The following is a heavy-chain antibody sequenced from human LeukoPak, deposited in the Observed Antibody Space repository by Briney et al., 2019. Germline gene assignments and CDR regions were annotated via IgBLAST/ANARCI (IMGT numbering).Heavy chain of an antibody. CDR3: ARVTAMVPSDAFDI. V-gene: IGHV4-38-2*01. D-gene: IGHD5-18*01. Sequence: SETLSLTCPVSGSSISSGYYWGWIRQPPGKGLEWIGSIYHSGSTYYNPSLKSRVTISVDTSKNQFSLKLSSVTAADTAVYYCARVTAMVPSDAFDIWGQGTMVTVSS. J-gene: IGHJ3*02. CDR1: GSSISSGYY. CDR2: IYHSGST.